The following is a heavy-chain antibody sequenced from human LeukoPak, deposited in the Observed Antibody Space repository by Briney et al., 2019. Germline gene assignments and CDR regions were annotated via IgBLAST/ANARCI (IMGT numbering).Heavy chain of an antibody. J-gene: IGHJ4*02. D-gene: IGHD6-25*01. CDR1: RFTFSSYA. Sequence: GGSLRLSWAAYRFTFSSYAMTWVRQPPGKGLEWVAAISGSGGTTYYAGFAKGRFSISRDNSENTLYLQMYSLRAEDTAVYYCAKFFAPSGGASGWTWTIDNWGQGTLVIVSS. V-gene: IGHV3-23*01. CDR3: AKFFAPSGGASGWTWTIDN. CDR2: ISGSGGTT.